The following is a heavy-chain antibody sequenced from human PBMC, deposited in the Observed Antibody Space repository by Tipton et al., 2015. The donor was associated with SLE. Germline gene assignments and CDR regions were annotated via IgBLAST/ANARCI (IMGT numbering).Heavy chain of an antibody. D-gene: IGHD3-16*01. CDR3: ARVLGGKLGY. CDR1: GGSISSSSYY. Sequence: TLSLTCTVSGGSISSSSYYWGWIRQPPGKGLEWIGYIYTSGSTNYNPSLKSRVTISVDTSKNQFSLKLSSVTAADTAVYYCARVLGGKLGYWGQGTLVTVSS. CDR2: IYTSGST. J-gene: IGHJ4*02. V-gene: IGHV4-61*05.